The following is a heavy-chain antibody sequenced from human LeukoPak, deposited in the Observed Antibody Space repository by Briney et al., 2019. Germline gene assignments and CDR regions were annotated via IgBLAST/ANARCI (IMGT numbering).Heavy chain of an antibody. V-gene: IGHV1-8*03. CDR2: MNPNSGNT. Sequence: GASVKVSCKASGYTFTSYDINWVRQATGQGLEWMGWMNPNSGNTGYAQKFQGRVTITRNTSISTAYMELSSLRSEDTAVYYCARVQYYDILTGYWYGHGPYYMDVWGKGTTVTISS. J-gene: IGHJ6*03. CDR3: ARVQYYDILTGYWYGHGPYYMDV. CDR1: GYTFTSYD. D-gene: IGHD3-9*01.